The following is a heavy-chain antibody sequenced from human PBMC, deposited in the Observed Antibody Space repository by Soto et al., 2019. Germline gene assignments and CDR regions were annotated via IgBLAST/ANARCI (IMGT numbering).Heavy chain of an antibody. CDR2: ISSSSRDI. CDR1: GFIFSTYT. D-gene: IGHD3-16*01. Sequence: GGSLRLSCAATGFIFSTYTINWVRQGPGKGLEWGASISSSSRDIFYADSAKARFTISRDNANSSVDVQMNSLRVGDTAIYYCARGSWGSDGIDVWGQGTTVTVSS. J-gene: IGHJ6*02. CDR3: ARGSWGSDGIDV. V-gene: IGHV3-21*01.